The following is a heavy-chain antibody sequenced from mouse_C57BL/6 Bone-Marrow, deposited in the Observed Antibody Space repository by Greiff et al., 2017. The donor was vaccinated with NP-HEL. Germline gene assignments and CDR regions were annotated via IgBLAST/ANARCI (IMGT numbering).Heavy chain of an antibody. J-gene: IGHJ2*01. CDR3: ATPAYDGYYYFDY. V-gene: IGHV1-81*01. CDR1: GYTFTSYG. Sequence: QVQLQQSGAELARPGASVKLSCKASGYTFTSYGISWVKQRTGQGLEWIGEIYPRSGNTYYNEKFKGKATLTADKSSSTAYMELRSLTAEDSAVYFRATPAYDGYYYFDYWGQGTTLTVSA. CDR2: IYPRSGNT. D-gene: IGHD2-3*01.